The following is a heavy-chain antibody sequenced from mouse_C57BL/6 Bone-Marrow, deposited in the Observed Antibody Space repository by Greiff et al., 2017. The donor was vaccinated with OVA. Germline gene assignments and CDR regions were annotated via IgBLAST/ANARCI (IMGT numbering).Heavy chain of an antibody. D-gene: IGHD1-1*01. Sequence: QVQLQQPGTELVKPGASVKLSCKASGYAFSSSWMNWVKQRPGKGLEWIGRIYPGDGDTNYNGKFKGKATLTADKSSSTAYMQLSSLTSEDSAVYFCARPYYYGSSVYAMDYWGQGTSVTVSS. V-gene: IGHV1-82*01. CDR2: IYPGDGDT. J-gene: IGHJ4*01. CDR1: GYAFSSSW. CDR3: ARPYYYGSSVYAMDY.